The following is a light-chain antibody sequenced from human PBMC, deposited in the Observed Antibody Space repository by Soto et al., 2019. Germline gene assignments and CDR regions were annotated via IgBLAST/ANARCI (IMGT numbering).Light chain of an antibody. CDR1: QSVSYN. CDR3: QQYNNWPWT. V-gene: IGKV3-15*01. Sequence: EIVMTQSPATLSVSPGERATLSCRASQSVSYNLAWYQQKPGQAPRLLIYGTSTRATGIPARLSGSGSGTEFTLTISSLQSEDLAAYYCQQYNNWPWTFGQGTKVEIK. J-gene: IGKJ1*01. CDR2: GTS.